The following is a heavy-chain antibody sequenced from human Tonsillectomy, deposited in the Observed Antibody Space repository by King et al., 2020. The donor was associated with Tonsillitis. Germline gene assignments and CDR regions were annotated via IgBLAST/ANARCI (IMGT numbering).Heavy chain of an antibody. CDR2: IHNIGST. CDR1: GGSISAYH. CDR3: ARDEHGYNFVDF. D-gene: IGHD5-24*01. J-gene: IGHJ4*02. Sequence: QLQESGPGLVKPSETLSLTCTVSGGSISAYHWNWIRQPPGKGLEWIGDIHNIGSTNYNPSLKSRVTISVDTSKNQFSLKLRSVTAADTAVYFCARDEHGYNFVDFWGQGTQVTVSS. V-gene: IGHV4-59*01.